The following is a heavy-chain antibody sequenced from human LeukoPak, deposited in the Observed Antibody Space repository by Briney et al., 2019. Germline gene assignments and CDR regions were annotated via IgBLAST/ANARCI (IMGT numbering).Heavy chain of an antibody. CDR2: ISGSGGST. D-gene: IGHD6-13*01. J-gene: IGHJ4*02. CDR1: GFTFSSYA. Sequence: PGGSLRLSCAASGFTFSSYAMSWVRQAPGKGLEWVSAISGSGGSTYYADSVKGRFTISRDNSKNTLYLQMNSLRAEDTAVYYCAKDKSLLWYSSSWYVDRGQGTLVTVSS. CDR3: AKDKSLLWYSSSWYVD. V-gene: IGHV3-23*01.